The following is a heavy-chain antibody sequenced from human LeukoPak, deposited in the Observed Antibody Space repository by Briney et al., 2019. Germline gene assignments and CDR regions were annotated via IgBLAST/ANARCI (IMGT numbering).Heavy chain of an antibody. D-gene: IGHD3-10*01. CDR2: INPNSGGT. CDR3: ARVTGLTYYNGSGSYLGAFDI. V-gene: IGHV1-2*02. CDR1: GYTFTGYY. J-gene: IGHJ3*02. Sequence: ASVKVSCKASGYTFTGYYMHWVRQAPGQGLVWMGWINPNSGGTNYAQKFQGRVTMTRDTSISTAYMELSRLRSDDTAVYYCARVTGLTYYNGSGSYLGAFDIWGQGTMVTVSS.